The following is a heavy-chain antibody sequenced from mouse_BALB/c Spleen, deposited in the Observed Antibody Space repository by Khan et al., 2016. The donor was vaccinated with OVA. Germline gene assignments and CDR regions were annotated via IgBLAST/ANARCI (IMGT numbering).Heavy chain of an antibody. J-gene: IGHJ3*01. CDR1: GDSITSGY. CDR3: ARSAYRFAFVY. V-gene: IGHV3-8*02. CDR2: ILYTGST. Sequence: EVQLQESGPSLVKPSQTLSLTCSFTGDSITSGYWNWIPKFPGNKLEYMGHILYTGSTYYNPSLKSRISITRPTSENQYYLQLNSVTDEDTATYYCARSAYRFAFVYWGQGTLVTVSA. D-gene: IGHD2-14*01.